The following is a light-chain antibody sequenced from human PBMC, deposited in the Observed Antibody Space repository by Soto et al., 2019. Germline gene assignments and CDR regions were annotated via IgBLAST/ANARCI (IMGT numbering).Light chain of an antibody. J-gene: IGLJ3*02. CDR3: QSYDNILSGPL. CDR1: RSNVGANYD. Sequence: QSALTQPPSVSGAPGQTITISCTGSRSNVGANYDVHWYQVLPGAGPRLLIYKNNNRPSGVPDRFSGSKSGTSASLAITGLRAEDEADYYCQSYDNILSGPLFGGGTKLIVL. V-gene: IGLV1-40*01. CDR2: KNN.